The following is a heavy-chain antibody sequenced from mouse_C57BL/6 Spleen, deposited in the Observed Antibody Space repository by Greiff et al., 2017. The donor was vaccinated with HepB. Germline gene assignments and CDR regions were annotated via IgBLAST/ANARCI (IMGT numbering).Heavy chain of an antibody. J-gene: IGHJ2*01. Sequence: QVQLQQPGAELVRPGSSVKLSCKASGYTFTSYWMHWVKQRPIQGLEWIGNIDPSDSETHYNQKFKDKATLTVDKSSSTAYMQLSSLTSEDSAVYYWARGGGYYYGSSPYYFDYWGQGTTLTVSS. D-gene: IGHD1-1*01. CDR2: IDPSDSET. V-gene: IGHV1-52*01. CDR1: GYTFTSYW. CDR3: ARGGGYYYGSSPYYFDY.